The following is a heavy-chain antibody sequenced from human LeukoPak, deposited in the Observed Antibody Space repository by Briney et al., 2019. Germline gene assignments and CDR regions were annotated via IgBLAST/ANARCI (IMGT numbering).Heavy chain of an antibody. D-gene: IGHD5-12*01. J-gene: IGHJ4*02. CDR2: TYYSGST. CDR1: GGSIGSYY. V-gene: IGHV4-59*01. Sequence: SETLSLTCTVSGGSIGSYYWSWIRQPPGKGLEWIGYTYYSGSTNYNPSLKSRVTISVDTSKNQFSLKLSSVTAADTAVYYCARGAHSGYDSEYYFDYWGQGTLVTVSS. CDR3: ARGAHSGYDSEYYFDY.